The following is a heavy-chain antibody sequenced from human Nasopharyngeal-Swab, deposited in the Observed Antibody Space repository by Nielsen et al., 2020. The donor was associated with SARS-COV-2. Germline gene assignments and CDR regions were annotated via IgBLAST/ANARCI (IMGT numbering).Heavy chain of an antibody. CDR2: IVVGSGNA. CDR1: GFTFTSSA. V-gene: IGHV1-58*01. J-gene: IGHJ6*02. CDR3: AAAKAARQGYYYYGMDV. D-gene: IGHD6-6*01. Sequence: SVKVSCKASGFTFTSSAVQWVRQARGQRLEWIGWIVVGSGNANYAQKFQERVTITRDMSTSTAYMELSSLRSEDTAVYYCAAAKAARQGYYYYGMDVWGQGTTVTVSS.